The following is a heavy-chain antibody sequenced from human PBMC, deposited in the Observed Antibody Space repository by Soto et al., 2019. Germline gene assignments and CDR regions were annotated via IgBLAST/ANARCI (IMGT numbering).Heavy chain of an antibody. D-gene: IGHD6-19*01. CDR1: GFTFSSHA. J-gene: IGHJ4*02. Sequence: GGSLRLSCAASGFTFSSHAMGWVRQAPGKGLDWVSAIGRSTYYADSVKGRFTISRDNPKNTLYLQMNSLRAEDTAVYYCAKIAEAVAGTVYGYWGQGTLVTVSS. CDR2: IGRST. CDR3: AKIAEAVAGTVYGY. V-gene: IGHV3-23*01.